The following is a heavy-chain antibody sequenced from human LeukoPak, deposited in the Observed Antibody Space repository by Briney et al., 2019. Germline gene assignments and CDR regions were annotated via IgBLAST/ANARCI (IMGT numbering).Heavy chain of an antibody. CDR1: GGTFNNSA. CDR3: ARDVHGDYGSGWFDP. Sequence: SVKVSCKTSGGTFNNSAISWVRQAPGQGLEWLGGIMPLFGTAGYAQKFQGRVTITKDKSTRTAYMELTSLTSDDTAVYYCARDVHGDYGSGWFDPWGQGTLVSVSS. V-gene: IGHV1-69*05. J-gene: IGHJ5*02. D-gene: IGHD4-17*01. CDR2: IMPLFGTA.